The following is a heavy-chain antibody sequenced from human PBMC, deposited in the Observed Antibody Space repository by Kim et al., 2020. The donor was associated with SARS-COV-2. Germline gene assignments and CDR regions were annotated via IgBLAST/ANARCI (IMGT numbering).Heavy chain of an antibody. D-gene: IGHD6-6*01. CDR2: IWYDGSNE. CDR1: GFTFSRHG. V-gene: IGHV3-33*01. CDR3: ARDITSRYLDY. J-gene: IGHJ4*02. Sequence: GGSLRLSCAASGFTFSRHGMHWVRQAPGKGLEWVAVIWYDGSNEYYEDSVEGRFTISRDNSKNTLYLQMNSLRAEDTAVYYCARDITSRYLDYWGQGTLVIVSS.